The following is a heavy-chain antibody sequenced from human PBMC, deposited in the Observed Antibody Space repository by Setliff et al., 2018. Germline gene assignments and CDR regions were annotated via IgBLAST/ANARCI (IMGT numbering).Heavy chain of an antibody. CDR1: GYTFTSYY. J-gene: IGHJ3*02. CDR2: INPSGGST. CDR3: ARDVFPYHYEGAFDI. Sequence: ASVKVSCKASGYTFTSYYIHWVRQAPGQGLEWMGIINPSGGSTSYAQKFQGRVTMTRDTSTSTVSMDMSSLRSEDTAVYYCARDVFPYHYEGAFDIWGQGTMVTVSS. D-gene: IGHD3-22*01. V-gene: IGHV1-46*01.